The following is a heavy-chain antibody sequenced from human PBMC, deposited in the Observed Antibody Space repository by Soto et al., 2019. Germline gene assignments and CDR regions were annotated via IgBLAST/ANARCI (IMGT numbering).Heavy chain of an antibody. D-gene: IGHD3-3*01. V-gene: IGHV3-30*18. CDR2: ISYDGSNK. J-gene: IGHJ6*02. CDR3: AKRTISGGMDV. Sequence: GGSLRLSCAASGFTFSSYGMHWVRQAPGKGLEWVAVISYDGSNKYYADSVKGRFTISRDNSKNTLYLQMNSLRAEDTAVYYCAKRTISGGMDVWGQGTTVTVSS. CDR1: GFTFSSYG.